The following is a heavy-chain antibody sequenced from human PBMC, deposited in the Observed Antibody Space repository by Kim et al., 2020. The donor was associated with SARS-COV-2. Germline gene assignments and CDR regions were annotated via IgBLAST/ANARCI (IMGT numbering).Heavy chain of an antibody. V-gene: IGHV3-23*01. Sequence: VNGRVTITSDNAKNTLYRQMNSLRAEDTSVYYCAKEAAWIGSSWYLFDYWGQGTLVTVSS. CDR3: AKEAAWIGSSWYLFDY. J-gene: IGHJ4*02. D-gene: IGHD6-13*01.